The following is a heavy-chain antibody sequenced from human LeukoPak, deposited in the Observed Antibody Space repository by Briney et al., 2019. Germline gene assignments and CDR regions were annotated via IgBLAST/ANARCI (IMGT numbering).Heavy chain of an antibody. J-gene: IGHJ4*02. CDR2: IKEDGSEK. CDR1: GFTSSEYW. CDR3: ARFPTGFDY. V-gene: IGHV3-7*05. Sequence: AGGSLRLSCAASGFTSSEYWMTWVRQAPGKGLEWVASIKEDGSEKYYVDSVKGRCTISRDNAKNSLYLQMNSLRVEDTAMYYCARFPTGFDYWGQGTLVTVSS. D-gene: IGHD4-17*01.